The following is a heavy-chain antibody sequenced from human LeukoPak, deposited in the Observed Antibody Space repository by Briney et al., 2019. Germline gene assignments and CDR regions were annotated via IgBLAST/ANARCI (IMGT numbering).Heavy chain of an antibody. CDR2: ISWNSGSI. J-gene: IGHJ5*02. CDR1: GFTFDDYA. V-gene: IGHV3-9*01. D-gene: IGHD5-18*01. Sequence: GGSLRLSCAASGFTFDDYAMHWVRQAPGKGLEWVSGISWNSGSIGYADSVKGRFTISRDNAKNSPYLQMNSLRAEDTALYYCAKDGGGYSYGLYNWFDPWGQGTLVTVSS. CDR3: AKDGGGYSYGLYNWFDP.